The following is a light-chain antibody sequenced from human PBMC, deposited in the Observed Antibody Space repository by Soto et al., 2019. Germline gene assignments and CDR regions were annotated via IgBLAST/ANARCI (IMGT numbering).Light chain of an antibody. CDR3: LQDYNYPYT. V-gene: IGKV1-6*01. Sequence: AIQMTQSPSYLSTSVCDSVTITCRASQGISLDVAWYQQKQGKAPKLLIYAASSLQSGVPSRFSGSGSGTDFTLTISSLQPEDFATYYCLQDYNYPYTFGQGTKLEIK. CDR1: QGISLD. J-gene: IGKJ2*01. CDR2: AAS.